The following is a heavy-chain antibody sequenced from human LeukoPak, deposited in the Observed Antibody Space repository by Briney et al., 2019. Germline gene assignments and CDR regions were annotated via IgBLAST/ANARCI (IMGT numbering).Heavy chain of an antibody. V-gene: IGHV4-59*01. D-gene: IGHD2/OR15-2a*01. Sequence: PSETLSLTCTVPGGSFSTSHWNWVRQPPGKGLEWIGNVDYNGGTKYNPSLRSRVTMSLDTSKNQFSLTLKFVTAADTALYYCARGFYEPFDRWGQGTLVTVSS. CDR2: VDYNGGT. CDR3: ARGFYEPFDR. J-gene: IGHJ4*02. CDR1: GGSFSTSH.